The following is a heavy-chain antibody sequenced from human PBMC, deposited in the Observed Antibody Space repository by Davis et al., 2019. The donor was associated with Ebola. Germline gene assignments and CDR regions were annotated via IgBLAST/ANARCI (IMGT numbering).Heavy chain of an antibody. J-gene: IGHJ6*04. CDR1: TFSSYA. Sequence: TFSSYAMSWVRQAPGKGLEWIGSIYYSGSTYYNPSLKSRVTISVDTSKNQFSLKLSSVTAADTAVYYCARQSYSSFPYGMDVWGKGTTVTVSS. CDR3: ARQSYSSFPYGMDV. CDR2: IYYSGST. V-gene: IGHV4-39*01. D-gene: IGHD6-6*01.